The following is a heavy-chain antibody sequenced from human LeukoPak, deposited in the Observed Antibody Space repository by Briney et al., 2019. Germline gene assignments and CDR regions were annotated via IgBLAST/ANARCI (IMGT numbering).Heavy chain of an antibody. CDR1: GGSISSYY. J-gene: IGHJ4*02. Sequence: SETLSLTCTVSGGSISSYYWSWIRQPPGKGLEWIGYIYYSGSTNYNPSLKSRVTMSVDTSKNQFSLKLSSVTAADTAVYYCARHPFPKYDFWSGYSTAYYFDYWGQGTLVTVSS. D-gene: IGHD3-3*01. CDR2: IYYSGST. V-gene: IGHV4-59*08. CDR3: ARHPFPKYDFWSGYSTAYYFDY.